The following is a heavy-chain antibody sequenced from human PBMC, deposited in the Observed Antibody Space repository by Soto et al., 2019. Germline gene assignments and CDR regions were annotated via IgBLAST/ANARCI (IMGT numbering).Heavy chain of an antibody. J-gene: IGHJ4*02. CDR3: PRDLGGTKTFDY. Sequence: QVQLQESGPGLVKPSQTLSLTCTVSGGSISSGGYYWSWIRQHPGKGLEWIGYIYYIGSTYYNPSPESRVTISLDSSKTQFSLKLSSVTAADTAVYYCPRDLGGTKTFDYWGQETLVTASS. CDR1: GGSISSGGYY. D-gene: IGHD3-16*01. V-gene: IGHV4-31*03. CDR2: IYYIGST.